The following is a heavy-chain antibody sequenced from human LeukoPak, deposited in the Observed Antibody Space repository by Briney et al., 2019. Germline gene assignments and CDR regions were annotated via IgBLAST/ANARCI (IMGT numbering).Heavy chain of an antibody. CDR2: ISGSGSST. D-gene: IGHD3-10*01. Sequence: GGSLRLSCAASGFTFSSYTMNWVRQAPGKGLEWISSISGSGSSTDYAASVKGRFTISRDNSKNTLYVQMNRLRADDTAVYYCVYGSGSYIHWGQGTLVTVSS. CDR3: VYGSGSYIH. V-gene: IGHV3-23*01. J-gene: IGHJ4*02. CDR1: GFTFSSYT.